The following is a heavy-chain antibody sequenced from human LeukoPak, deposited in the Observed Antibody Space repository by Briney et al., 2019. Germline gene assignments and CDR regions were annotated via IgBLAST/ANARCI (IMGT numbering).Heavy chain of an antibody. CDR2: ISSSGGYI. J-gene: IGHJ4*02. CDR3: ARDPGSGYEEHFDY. Sequence: GGSLRLSCAASGFTFSSYSMNWVRQAPGKGLEWVSSISSSGGYIYSADSMKGRFTISRDNAKDSLYLQMNSLRAEDTAVYYCARDPGSGYEEHFDYWGQGTLVTVSS. D-gene: IGHD5-12*01. CDR1: GFTFSSYS. V-gene: IGHV3-21*04.